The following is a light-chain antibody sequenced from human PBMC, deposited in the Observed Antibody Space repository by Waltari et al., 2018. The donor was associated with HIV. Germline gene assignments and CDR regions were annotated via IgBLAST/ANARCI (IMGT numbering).Light chain of an antibody. V-gene: IGKV3-15*01. CDR2: SVS. Sequence: IVMTQSPATLSVSPGERATLSCRASQNIHNNLAWYQQKPGQAPRLLMSSVSTRARNIPARFSGSGSGTEFSLTISSLQSEDLAVYYCQQYYGAPITFGPGTKVDIK. J-gene: IGKJ3*01. CDR1: QNIHNN. CDR3: QQYYGAPIT.